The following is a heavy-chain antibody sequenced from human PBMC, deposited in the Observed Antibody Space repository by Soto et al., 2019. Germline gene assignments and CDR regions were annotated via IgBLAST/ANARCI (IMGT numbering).Heavy chain of an antibody. J-gene: IGHJ4*02. CDR2: IIPIFGTA. Sequence: QVQLVQSGAEVKKPGSSVKVSCKASGGTFSSYAISWVRQAPGQGLEWMGGIIPIFGTANYAQKFQGRVTITADDSPSTAYMELSSLRSEDTAVYYCARSRIPPGIAAAGYFDYWGQGTLVTVSS. CDR1: GGTFSSYA. V-gene: IGHV1-69*01. D-gene: IGHD6-13*01. CDR3: ARSRIPPGIAAAGYFDY.